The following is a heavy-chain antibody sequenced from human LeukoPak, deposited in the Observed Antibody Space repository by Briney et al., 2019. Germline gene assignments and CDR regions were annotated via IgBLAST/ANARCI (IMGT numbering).Heavy chain of an antibody. CDR1: GFTFSSYW. CDR2: ISSRSSYI. Sequence: ARSLRLSCAVSGFTFSSYWMHWVRQPPGKGLEWVSCISSRSSYIFYADSGRGRFIISRDNAKNSLYLQMNSLRPENTAKYFCVRKTATEEVYFDNWGQGTPVTVSS. CDR3: VRKTATEEVYFDN. V-gene: IGHV3-21*01. J-gene: IGHJ4*02.